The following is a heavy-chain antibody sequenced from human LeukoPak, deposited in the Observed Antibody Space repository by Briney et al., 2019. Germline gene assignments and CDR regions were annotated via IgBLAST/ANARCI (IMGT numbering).Heavy chain of an antibody. V-gene: IGHV3-11*05. CDR1: GFNFSDYY. Sequence: PGGSLRLSCASSGFNFSDYYMSWIRQAPGKGLEWASYISSSSSYTNYADSVKGRFTISRDNAKNSLYLQMNSLRAEDTAVYYCARETRGANEYWAQPTLVTVSS. CDR3: ARETRGANEY. CDR2: ISSSSSYT. D-gene: IGHD3-10*01. J-gene: IGHJ4*02.